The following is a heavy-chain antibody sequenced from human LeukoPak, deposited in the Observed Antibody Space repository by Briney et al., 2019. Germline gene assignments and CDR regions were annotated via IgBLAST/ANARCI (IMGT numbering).Heavy chain of an antibody. CDR2: ISSSGSTI. CDR3: ARDRREARGNWFDP. CDR1: GFTFSDYY. J-gene: IGHJ5*02. V-gene: IGHV3-11*01. Sequence: GGSLRLSCAASGFTFSDYYMSWIRQAPGKGLEWVSYISSSGSTIYYADSVKGRFTISRDNAKNSLYLQMNSLRAEDTAVYYCARDRREARGNWFDPWGQGTLVTVSS.